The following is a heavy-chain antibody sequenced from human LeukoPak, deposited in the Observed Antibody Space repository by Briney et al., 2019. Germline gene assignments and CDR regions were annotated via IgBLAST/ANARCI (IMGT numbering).Heavy chain of an antibody. V-gene: IGHV3-7*01. CDR1: GFTFSSYW. CDR2: TKQDGSEK. J-gene: IGHJ4*02. Sequence: GGSLRLSCAASGFTFSSYWMSWVRQAPGKGLEWVANTKQDGSEKYYVDSVKGRFTIPRDNAKNSLYLQMNSLRAEDTAVYYCARLFDASGMDYWGQGTLVTVSS. CDR3: ARLFDASGMDY. D-gene: IGHD6-13*01.